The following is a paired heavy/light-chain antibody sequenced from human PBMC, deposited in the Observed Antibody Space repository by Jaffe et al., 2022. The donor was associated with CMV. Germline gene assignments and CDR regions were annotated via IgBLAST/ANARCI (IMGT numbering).Heavy chain of an antibody. D-gene: IGHD6-19*01. CDR1: GFTFSSYG. Sequence: QVQLVESGGGVVQPGRSLRLSCAASGFTFSSYGMHWVRQAPGKGLEWVAVISYDGSNKYYADSVKGRFTISRDNSKNTLYLQMNSLRAEDTAVYYCAFQRGSIAVAGNRWNYYGMDVWGQGTTVTVSS. J-gene: IGHJ6*02. V-gene: IGHV3-30*03. CDR2: ISYDGSNK. CDR3: AFQRGSIAVAGNRWNYYGMDV.
Light chain of an antibody. CDR3: QGPGFT. CDR2: WAS. J-gene: IGKJ3*01. V-gene: IGKV4-1*01. Sequence: DIVMTQSPDSLAVSLGERATINCKSSQSVLYSSNNKNYLAWYQQKPGQPPKLLIYWASTRESGVPDRFSGSGSGTDFTLTISSLQAEDVAVYYCQGPGFTFGPGTKVDIK. CDR1: QSVLYSSNNKNY.